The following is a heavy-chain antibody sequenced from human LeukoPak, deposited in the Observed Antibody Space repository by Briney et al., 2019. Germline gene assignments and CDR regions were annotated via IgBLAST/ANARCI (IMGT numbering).Heavy chain of an antibody. CDR2: INTDGSST. V-gene: IGHV3-74*01. CDR1: GFTFSNYW. CDR3: ARGGRFGELSSSL. J-gene: IGHJ4*02. D-gene: IGHD3-10*01. Sequence: GGSLRLSCAASGFTFSNYWMHWVRQAPGKGLAWVSRINTDGSSTTYADSVKGRFTIFRDNARNTLYLQMNSLRADDTALYFCARGGRFGELSSSLWGQGTLVTVSS.